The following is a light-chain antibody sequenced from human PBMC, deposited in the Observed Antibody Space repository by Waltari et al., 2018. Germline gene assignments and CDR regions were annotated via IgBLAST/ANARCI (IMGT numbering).Light chain of an antibody. CDR1: QSLFSSDGNTY. J-gene: IGKJ1*01. CDR2: KVS. CDR3: MQGTHRPWT. V-gene: IGKV2-30*01. Sequence: VVMTQSPLSLPVTLGQPASISCRPSQSLFSSDGNTYFNLFHQRPGQSRRRLVYKVSNRDSGVPDRFSGSGSGTDFTLTISRVEAEDVGVYYCMQGTHRPWTFGQGTKVEIE.